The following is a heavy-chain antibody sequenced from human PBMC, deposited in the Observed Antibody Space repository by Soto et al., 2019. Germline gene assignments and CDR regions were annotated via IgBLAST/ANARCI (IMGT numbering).Heavy chain of an antibody. J-gene: IGHJ4*02. V-gene: IGHV3-23*01. CDR3: AKAGVVLRFLEWLLQPIDY. CDR1: GFTFSSYA. Sequence: LSLTCAASGFTFSSYAMSWVRQAPGKGLEWVSAISGSGGSTYYADSVKGRFTISRDNSKNTLFLQMNSLRAEDTAVYYCAKAGVVLRFLEWLLQPIDYWGQGTLVTVSS. D-gene: IGHD3-3*01. CDR2: ISGSGGST.